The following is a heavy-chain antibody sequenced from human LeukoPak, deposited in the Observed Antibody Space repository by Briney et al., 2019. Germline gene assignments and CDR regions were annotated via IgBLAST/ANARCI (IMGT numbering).Heavy chain of an antibody. J-gene: IGHJ4*02. CDR1: GFTFSTYV. Sequence: GGSLRLSCSVSGFTFSTYVMHWVRQAPGKGLEYVSAISSNRDNTYYADSVKGRFTISRDNSKNTLYLQMSSLRADDTAVYYCVRGTGYWGQGSLVTVSS. CDR3: VRGTGY. V-gene: IGHV3-64D*06. CDR2: ISSNRDNT.